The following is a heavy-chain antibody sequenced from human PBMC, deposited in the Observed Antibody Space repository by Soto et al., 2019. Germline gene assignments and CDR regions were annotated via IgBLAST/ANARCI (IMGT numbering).Heavy chain of an antibody. CDR1: GFTFSSYA. D-gene: IGHD5-12*01. CDR3: AKAPGVAYYYYYYMDV. CDR2: ISGSGGST. V-gene: IGHV3-23*01. Sequence: GGSLRLSCAASGFTFSSYAMSWVRQAPGKGLEWVSAISGSGGSTYYADSVKGRFTISRDNSKNTLYLQMNSLRAEDTAVYYCAKAPGVAYYYYYYMDVWGKGTTVTVSS. J-gene: IGHJ6*03.